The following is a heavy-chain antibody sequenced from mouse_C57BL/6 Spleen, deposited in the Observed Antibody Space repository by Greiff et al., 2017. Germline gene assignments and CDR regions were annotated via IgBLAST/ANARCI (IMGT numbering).Heavy chain of an antibody. Sequence: QVQLQQPGAELVKPGASVKLSCKASGYTFTSYWMQWVKQRPGQGLEWIGEIDPSDSYTNYNQKFKGKATLTVYQSSSTAYMQLSSLTSEDSAVYYCTRVYYGSSYFDYWGQGTTLTVSS. CDR3: TRVYYGSSYFDY. V-gene: IGHV1-50*01. CDR2: IDPSDSYT. CDR1: GYTFTSYW. J-gene: IGHJ2*01. D-gene: IGHD1-1*01.